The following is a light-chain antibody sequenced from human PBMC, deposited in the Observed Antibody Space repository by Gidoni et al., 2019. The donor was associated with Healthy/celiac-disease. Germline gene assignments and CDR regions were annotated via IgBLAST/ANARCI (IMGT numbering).Light chain of an antibody. CDR2: DAS. CDR1: QDISNY. J-gene: IGKJ4*01. Sequence: DIQLTQSPSSLSASVGDRVTITCQESQDISNYLNWYQQKPGKAPKLLIYDASNLETGVPSRFSGSGSGTDFTFTISSLQPEDIATYYCQQYDIALTFGGGTKVEIK. CDR3: QQYDIALT. V-gene: IGKV1-33*01.